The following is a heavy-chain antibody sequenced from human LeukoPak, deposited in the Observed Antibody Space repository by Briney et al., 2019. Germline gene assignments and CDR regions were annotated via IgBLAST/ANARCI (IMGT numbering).Heavy chain of an antibody. CDR1: GGSISSSGYY. Sequence: SETLSLTCTVPGGSISSSGYYWGWIRQPPGKGLEWIGSIYYTGSTYYNPSLKSRVTISVDTSKKQFSLNLSSVTAADTAVYYCARGGYCSGGSCYSADYWGQGTLVTVSS. J-gene: IGHJ4*02. D-gene: IGHD2-15*01. CDR2: IYYTGST. CDR3: ARGGYCSGGSCYSADY. V-gene: IGHV4-39*01.